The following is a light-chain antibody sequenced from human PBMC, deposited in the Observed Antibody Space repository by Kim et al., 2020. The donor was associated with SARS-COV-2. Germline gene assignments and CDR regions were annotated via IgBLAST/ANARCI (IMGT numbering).Light chain of an antibody. CDR2: GDD. Sequence: GNTVTIACTRSSGSIASNYVQWYQQRPGSSHTTVIYGDDQRPSGVPDRFSGSIDSSSNSASLTISSLKTEDEAEYYCQSYDNYNQVFGGGTQLTVL. CDR3: QSYDNYNQV. CDR1: SGSIASNY. J-gene: IGLJ3*02. V-gene: IGLV6-57*01.